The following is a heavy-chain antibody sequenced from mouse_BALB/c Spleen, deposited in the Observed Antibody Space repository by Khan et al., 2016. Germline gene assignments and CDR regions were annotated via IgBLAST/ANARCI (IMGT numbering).Heavy chain of an antibody. Sequence: QVQLQQPGAELVRPGPSVKVSCKASGYAFTNYLIEWVKQRPGQGLEWIGVINPGSGGTNYNEKFKGKATLTADKSSSTAYMQLSRLTSDDSAVYFCARSTTVVAYYFDYWGQGTTLTVSS. V-gene: IGHV1-54*01. J-gene: IGHJ2*01. CDR3: ARSTTVVAYYFDY. CDR1: GYAFTNYL. D-gene: IGHD1-1*01. CDR2: INPGSGGT.